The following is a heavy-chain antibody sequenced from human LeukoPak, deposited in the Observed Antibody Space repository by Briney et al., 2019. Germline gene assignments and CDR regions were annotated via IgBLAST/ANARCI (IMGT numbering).Heavy chain of an antibody. CDR2: INPSGST. D-gene: IGHD4-17*01. V-gene: IGHV4-34*01. Sequence: SETLSLTCAVYGASFSGSYWSWIRQSPGKGLEWIGEINPSGSTNYNPSLKSRVTISVDTSKNQFSLKLSSVTAADTAVYYCARGNGDFSPHIDYWGQGTLVTVSS. CDR3: ARGNGDFSPHIDY. J-gene: IGHJ4*02. CDR1: GASFSGSY.